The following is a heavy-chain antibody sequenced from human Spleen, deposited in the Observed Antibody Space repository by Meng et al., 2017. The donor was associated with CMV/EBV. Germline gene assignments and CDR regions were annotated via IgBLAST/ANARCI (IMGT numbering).Heavy chain of an antibody. CDR3: ARSLPPGWYANWFDP. D-gene: IGHD6-19*01. CDR1: VSSNSTS. J-gene: IGHJ5*02. Sequence: VSSNSTSWHLIRPSPSWGLEWLGRTYYRSKWYNDYAVSVKSRITINPDTSKNQFSLQLNSVTPEDTAVYYCARSLPPGWYANWFDPWGQGTLVTVSS. V-gene: IGHV6-1*01. CDR2: TYYRSKWYN.